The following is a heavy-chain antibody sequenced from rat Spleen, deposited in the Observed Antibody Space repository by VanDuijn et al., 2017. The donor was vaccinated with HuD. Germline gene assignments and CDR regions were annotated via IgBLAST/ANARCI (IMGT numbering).Heavy chain of an antibody. Sequence: EVQLVESGGGLVQPGRSMNLSCAPSGFTFSIYGLAWVRHTPTKGLEWVASIGAGGGNTYYRDSVKGRFTISRDNAKSTLYLQMDSLRSEDTATYYCSRHRIKAAHWFAYWGQGTLVTVSS. D-gene: IGHD1-2*01. J-gene: IGHJ3*01. V-gene: IGHV5-25*01. CDR3: SRHRIKAAHWFAY. CDR1: GFTFSIYG. CDR2: IGAGGGNT.